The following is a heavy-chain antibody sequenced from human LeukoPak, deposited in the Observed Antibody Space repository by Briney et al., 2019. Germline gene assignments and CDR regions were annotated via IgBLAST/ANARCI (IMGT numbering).Heavy chain of an antibody. CDR1: GDSISSNSS. Sequence: SQTLSLTCAIFGDSISSNSSWNWIRQSPSRGLEWLGRTYYRSKWYNDYVVSVKSRININPDTSKNQFSLQLNSVTPEDTAVYYCARDRYDFWDFDYWGQGTLVTVSS. CDR3: ARDRYDFWDFDY. V-gene: IGHV6-1*01. CDR2: TYYRSKWYN. J-gene: IGHJ4*02. D-gene: IGHD3-3*01.